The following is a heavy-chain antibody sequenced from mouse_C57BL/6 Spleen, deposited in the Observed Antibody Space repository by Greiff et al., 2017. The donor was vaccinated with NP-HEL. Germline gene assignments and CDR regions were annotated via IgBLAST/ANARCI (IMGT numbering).Heavy chain of an antibody. D-gene: IGHD2-1*01. Sequence: EVQLVESGGGLVQPKGSLKLSCAASGFSFNTYAMNWVRQAPGKGLEWVARIRSKSNNYATYYADSVKDRFTISRDDSESMLYLQMNNLKTEDTAMYYCVRMVTTHYYAMDYWGQGTSVTVSS. J-gene: IGHJ4*01. CDR3: VRMVTTHYYAMDY. CDR1: GFSFNTYA. CDR2: IRSKSNNYAT. V-gene: IGHV10-1*01.